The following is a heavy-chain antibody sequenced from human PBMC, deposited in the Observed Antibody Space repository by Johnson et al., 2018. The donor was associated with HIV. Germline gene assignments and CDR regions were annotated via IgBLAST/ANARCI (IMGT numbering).Heavy chain of an antibody. CDR3: AKGWIVGATKGEVDAFDI. CDR1: GFTFSDYY. D-gene: IGHD1-26*01. CDR2: ISGSGTTI. J-gene: IGHJ3*02. V-gene: IGHV3-11*01. Sequence: QVQLVESGGGFVKPGGSLRLSCAASGFTFSDYYMSWIRQAPGKGLEWISYISGSGTTIFYTDSVKGRFAISRDNAKNSLYLQMNSLRAEDTALYYCAKGWIVGATKGEVDAFDILGQGTMVTVSS.